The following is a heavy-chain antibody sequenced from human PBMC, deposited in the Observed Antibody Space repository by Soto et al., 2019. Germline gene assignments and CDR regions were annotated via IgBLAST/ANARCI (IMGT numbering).Heavy chain of an antibody. CDR3: ARDQGGQRGNFIFYN. V-gene: IGHV3-33*01. Sequence: QVQVVESGGGVVQPGRSLRRSCTASGFSFSDYVMHWVRQPPGKGLAWVAVIWWHGRYIFDECSVKVRFTISRDNSKNTLYLQMNSLRVEDTALYYCARDQGGQRGNFIFYNWGQGTLVTVAS. D-gene: IGHD1-7*01. J-gene: IGHJ4*02. CDR2: IWWHGRYI. CDR1: GFSFSDYV.